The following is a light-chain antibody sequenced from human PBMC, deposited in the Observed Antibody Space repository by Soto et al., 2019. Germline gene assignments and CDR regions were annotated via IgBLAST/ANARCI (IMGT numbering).Light chain of an antibody. Sequence: QSVLTQPPSAYGSPGQSVTISCTGTKNDVGVYDFVSWYQHHPGKAPRLIIYEVVQRHSGVPDRFSGSKSGNAASLTFSGLQAADEGDYFCKSYAGSNTYVFGSGTKLTVL. CDR2: EVV. V-gene: IGLV2-8*01. J-gene: IGLJ1*01. CDR1: KNDVGVYDF. CDR3: KSYAGSNTYV.